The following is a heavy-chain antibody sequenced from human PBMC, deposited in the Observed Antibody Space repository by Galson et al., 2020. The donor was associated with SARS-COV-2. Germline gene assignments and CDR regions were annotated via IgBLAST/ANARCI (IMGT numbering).Heavy chain of an antibody. CDR1: GGSISSGNYY. V-gene: IGHV4-30-4*01. Sequence: SETLSLICTVSGGSISSGNYYWSWIRQPPGKGLEWIGNIYNSGSTYYNPSLKSRLTISVDTSKNQFSLKLSSVTAADTAVYYCASGRTYYPAFDYWGQGTEVTVSS. CDR2: IYNSGST. CDR3: ASGRTYYPAFDY. D-gene: IGHD1-26*01. J-gene: IGHJ4*02.